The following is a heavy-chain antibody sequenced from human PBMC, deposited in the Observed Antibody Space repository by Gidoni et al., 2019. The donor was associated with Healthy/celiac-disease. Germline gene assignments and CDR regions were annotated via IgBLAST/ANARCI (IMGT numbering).Heavy chain of an antibody. J-gene: IGHJ2*01. CDR1: GGSIRSGGYY. V-gene: IGHV4-31*03. D-gene: IGHD3-22*01. Sequence: QVQLQESGPGLVKPSQPLSLTCPVSGGSIRSGGYYWSWIRQHPGKGLEWIGYIYYSGSTYYNPSLKSRVTISVDTSKNQFSLKLSSVTAADTAVYYCARVGYYDSPVRYFDLWGRGTLVTVSS. CDR2: IYYSGST. CDR3: ARVGYYDSPVRYFDL.